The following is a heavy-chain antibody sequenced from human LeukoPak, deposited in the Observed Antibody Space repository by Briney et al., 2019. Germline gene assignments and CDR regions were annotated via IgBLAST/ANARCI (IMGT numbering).Heavy chain of an antibody. CDR3: AKEGAAAGPDFDL. D-gene: IGHD6-13*01. V-gene: IGHV4-4*07. CDR1: GASIENHY. CDR2: FELSGTT. J-gene: IGHJ4*02. Sequence: PSDTLSLTCTVSGASIENHYCSWIRQPAGKGLEWIGRFELSGTTKYNPPLKSRITMSGDTSKNQFSLELNSVTAADTAVYYCAKEGAAAGPDFDLWGQGTLVIVSS.